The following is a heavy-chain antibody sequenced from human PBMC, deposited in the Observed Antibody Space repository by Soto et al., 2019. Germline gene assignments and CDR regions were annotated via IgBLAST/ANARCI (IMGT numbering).Heavy chain of an antibody. Sequence: AETLSLTCSVSGDSISSYSWSWIRQPAGKGLEWLGRVYRGTSNYNPSLKSRLIMSLDTSKNQFSLNLRSVTAADTAVYYCARESLKETITMTVVIDHWGQGTQVTVS. CDR1: GDSISSYS. V-gene: IGHV4-4*07. J-gene: IGHJ4*02. CDR2: VYRGTS. D-gene: IGHD3-22*01. CDR3: ARESLKETITMTVVIDH.